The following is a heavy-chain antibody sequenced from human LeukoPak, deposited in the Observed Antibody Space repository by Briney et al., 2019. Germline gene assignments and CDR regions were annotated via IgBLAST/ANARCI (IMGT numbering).Heavy chain of an antibody. D-gene: IGHD2-15*01. Sequence: PGGSLRLSCAASGFTFSSYWMHWVRQAPEKGLVWVSHINSDGSSTSYADSVKGRFTISRDNAKNTLYLQMNSRRAEDTAVYYCARANGSSCYGYWGQGTLVTVSS. CDR3: ARANGSSCYGY. V-gene: IGHV3-74*01. J-gene: IGHJ4*02. CDR1: GFTFSSYW. CDR2: INSDGSST.